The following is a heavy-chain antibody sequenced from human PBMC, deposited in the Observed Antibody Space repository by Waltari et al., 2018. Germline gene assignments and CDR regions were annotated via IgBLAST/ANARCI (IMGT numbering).Heavy chain of an antibody. D-gene: IGHD1-20*01. CDR2: IKQEGSEK. J-gene: IGHJ3*02. CDR3: ARIGGGIITLDAFDI. V-gene: IGHV3-7*01. Sequence: EVQLVESGGGLVQPGGSLRLSCAASGFTFSSYLMSWVRQAPGKGLEWVAKIKQEGSEKYCGDYVKGRFTISRYNAKNSLYLQMNSLRDEDTGVYYCARIGGGIITLDAFDIWGPGTIVTVFS. CDR1: GFTFSSYL.